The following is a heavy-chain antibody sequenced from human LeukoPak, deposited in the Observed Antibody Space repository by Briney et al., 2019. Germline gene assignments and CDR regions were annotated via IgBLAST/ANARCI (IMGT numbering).Heavy chain of an antibody. Sequence: SETLSLTCNVSGVSINIGSYYWGWIRQSPGKGLEWIGSRYYGGNTYHNPSLKSRVTISLDTFNNQFSLKLSSVTAADTAVYYCTSGRLYWYFDLWGRGTLVTVSS. V-gene: IGHV4-39*07. CDR3: TSGRLYWYFDL. CDR1: GVSINIGSYY. CDR2: RYYGGNT. J-gene: IGHJ2*01.